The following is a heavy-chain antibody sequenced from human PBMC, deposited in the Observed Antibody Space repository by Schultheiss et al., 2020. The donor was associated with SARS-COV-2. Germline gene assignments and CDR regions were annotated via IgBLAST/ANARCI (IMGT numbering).Heavy chain of an antibody. J-gene: IGHJ4*02. CDR2: INPNSGGT. D-gene: IGHD6-19*01. CDR1: GYTFTSYG. V-gene: IGHV1-18*01. Sequence: ASVKVSCKASGYTFTSYGISWVRQAPGQGLEWMGWINPNSGGTNYAQKFQGRVTITRDTSASTAYMELSSLRSDDTAVYYCARDLNPGIAGALDYWGQGTLVTVSS. CDR3: ARDLNPGIAGALDY.